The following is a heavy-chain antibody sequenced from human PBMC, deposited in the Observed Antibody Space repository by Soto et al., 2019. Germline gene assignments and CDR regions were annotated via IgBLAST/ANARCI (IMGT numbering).Heavy chain of an antibody. Sequence: QVQLVQSGAEVKKPGASVKVSCKASGYTFTSHGFSWVRQAPGQGLEWMGWIRRYNGDTNYAQKFQGRVTMTTATSTSTAYMERRSLRSDDTAVYYCARHIVVVSAAVKVYGSYAMDVWGQGTTVTVSS. CDR1: GYTFTSHG. CDR2: IRRYNGDT. V-gene: IGHV1-18*04. CDR3: ARHIVVVSAAVKVYGSYAMDV. J-gene: IGHJ6*02. D-gene: IGHD2-2*01.